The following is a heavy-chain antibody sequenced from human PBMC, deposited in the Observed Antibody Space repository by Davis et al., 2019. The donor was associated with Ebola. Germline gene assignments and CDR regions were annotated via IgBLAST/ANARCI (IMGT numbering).Heavy chain of an antibody. V-gene: IGHV3-30-3*01. D-gene: IGHD1-26*01. Sequence: GESLKISCAASGFTFSSYAMHWVRQAPGKGLEWVAVISYDGSNKYYADSVKGRFTISRDNSKNTLYLQMNSLRAEDTAVYYCARLGAPDYYYYYGMDVWGQGTTVTVSS. CDR1: GFTFSSYA. CDR2: ISYDGSNK. J-gene: IGHJ6*02. CDR3: ARLGAPDYYYYYGMDV.